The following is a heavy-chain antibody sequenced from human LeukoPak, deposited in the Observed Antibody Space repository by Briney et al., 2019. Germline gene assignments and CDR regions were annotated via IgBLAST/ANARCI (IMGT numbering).Heavy chain of an antibody. J-gene: IGHJ4*02. CDR1: GYTFTDLTEYY. CDR3: ARGTRGYTSRLIDY. D-gene: IGHD5-18*01. CDR2: ISANNGNT. Sequence: ASVKVSCKASGYTFTDLTEYYIHWVRQAPGQGLEWMGWISANNGNTKCTEKLQDRVTMTTDTSTSTAYMELRSLTSDDTAVYYCARGTRGYTSRLIDYWGQGTLVTVSS. V-gene: IGHV1-18*04.